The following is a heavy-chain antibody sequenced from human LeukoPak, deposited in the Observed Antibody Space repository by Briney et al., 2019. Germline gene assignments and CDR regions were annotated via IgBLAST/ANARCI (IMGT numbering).Heavy chain of an antibody. CDR1: GGSISSSSYY. Sequence: PSETLSLTCTVSGGSISSSSYYWSWIRQHPGKGLEWIGYIYYSGSTYYNPSLKSRVTMSVDTSKNQFSLKLSSVTAADTAVYYCARAADSSGYYYKGYYFDYWGQGTLVTVSS. CDR3: ARAADSSGYYYKGYYFDY. V-gene: IGHV4-31*03. J-gene: IGHJ4*02. D-gene: IGHD3-22*01. CDR2: IYYSGST.